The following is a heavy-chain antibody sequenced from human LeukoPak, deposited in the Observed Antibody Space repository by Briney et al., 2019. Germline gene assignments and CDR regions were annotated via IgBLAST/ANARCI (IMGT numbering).Heavy chain of an antibody. J-gene: IGHJ3*02. Sequence: GESLKISCKGSGYSFTSYWFGWVRQMPGKGLEWMGIIYPGDSDTRYSPSFQGQVTISADKSISTAYLQWSSLKASDTAMYYCARQEAGYSGYDSGAFDIWGQGTMVTVAS. CDR3: ARQEAGYSGYDSGAFDI. CDR1: GYSFTSYW. D-gene: IGHD5-12*01. CDR2: IYPGDSDT. V-gene: IGHV5-51*01.